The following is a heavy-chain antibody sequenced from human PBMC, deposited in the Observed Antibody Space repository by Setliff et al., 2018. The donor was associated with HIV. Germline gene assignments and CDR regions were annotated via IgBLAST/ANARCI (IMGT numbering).Heavy chain of an antibody. CDR1: GLPFSDYY. Sequence: PSETLSLTCTLDGLPFSDYYWNWIRQSPERGLEWIVELNHYGHLNYNPSLKSRVTISTDTSKNQFSLRLNSVTAADTAVYYCARVRLRVPPSIFDYWGQGALVTVSS. CDR2: LNHYGHL. CDR3: ARVRLRVPPSIFDY. V-gene: IGHV4-34*01. D-gene: IGHD2-2*01. J-gene: IGHJ4*02.